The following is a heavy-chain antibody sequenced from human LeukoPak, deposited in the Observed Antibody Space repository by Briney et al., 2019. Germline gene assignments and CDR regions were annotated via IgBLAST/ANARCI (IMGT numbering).Heavy chain of an antibody. Sequence: TLSLTCTVSGGSISSGGYYWSWIRQHPGKGLEWIGYIYYSGSTYYNPSLKSRVTISIDTSKNQFSLKLSSVTAADTAVYYCARGWGGSTSTVTTRPRYCDLWGRGTLVIVSS. CDR1: GGSISSGGYY. J-gene: IGHJ2*01. CDR2: IYYSGST. V-gene: IGHV4-31*03. D-gene: IGHD4-11*01. CDR3: ARGWGGSTSTVTTRPRYCDL.